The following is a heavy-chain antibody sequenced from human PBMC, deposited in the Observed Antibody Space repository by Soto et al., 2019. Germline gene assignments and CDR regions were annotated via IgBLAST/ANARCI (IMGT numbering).Heavy chain of an antibody. J-gene: IGHJ6*02. D-gene: IGHD1-26*01. Sequence: SPTLSLTCVISGDSVSSNTAAWDGIRQSPSRGLEWLGRTYYRSKWYNDYEVFVKSRITINPDTTKNQFSLQLDSVTPEDTAVYYCARVSSGSNYRKADYYYYGIDVWGQGTTVTVSS. CDR1: GDSVSSNTAA. CDR2: TYYRSKWYN. CDR3: ARVSSGSNYRKADYYYYGIDV. V-gene: IGHV6-1*01.